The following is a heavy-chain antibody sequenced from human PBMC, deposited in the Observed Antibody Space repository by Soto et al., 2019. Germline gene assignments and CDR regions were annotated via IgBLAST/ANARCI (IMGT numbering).Heavy chain of an antibody. D-gene: IGHD4-17*01. V-gene: IGHV4-39*01. Sequence: SETLSLTCTVSGGSISSSSYYWGWIRQPPGKGLEWIGSIYYSGSTYYNPSLKSRVTISVDTSKNQFSLKLSSVTAADTAVYYCARLFSDYGDYEGYIFGDYFDYWGQGTLVTVSS. CDR2: IYYSGST. J-gene: IGHJ4*02. CDR1: GGSISSSSYY. CDR3: ARLFSDYGDYEGYIFGDYFDY.